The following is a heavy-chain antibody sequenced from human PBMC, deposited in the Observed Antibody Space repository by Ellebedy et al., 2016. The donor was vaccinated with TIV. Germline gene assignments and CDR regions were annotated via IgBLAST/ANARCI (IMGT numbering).Heavy chain of an antibody. CDR1: GGSITSGSYY. Sequence: MPGGSLRLSCTVSGGSITSGSYYWAWIRQPPGKGLEWVGNVYFIGSTNYNPSLKSRVTISVDTSKNQFSLKLTSVTAADTAVYYCVRHPTLGTLDYWGQGTLVTVSS. V-gene: IGHV4-39*01. J-gene: IGHJ4*02. D-gene: IGHD3-16*01. CDR2: VYFIGST. CDR3: VRHPTLGTLDY.